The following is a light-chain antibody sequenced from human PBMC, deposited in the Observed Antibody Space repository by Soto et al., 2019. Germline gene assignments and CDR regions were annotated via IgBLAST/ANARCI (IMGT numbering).Light chain of an antibody. J-gene: IGKJ1*01. CDR1: QSVSSSY. CDR2: RAS. CDR3: QQSGT. Sequence: ESVLTQSPGTLSLSPGERATLSCRASQSVSSSYLAWYQHKPGQAPRLLIYRASNRAAGIPDRFSGSGSGTDFTLTISRLEPEDFAVYYCQQSGTFGQGTKVEIK. V-gene: IGKV3-20*01.